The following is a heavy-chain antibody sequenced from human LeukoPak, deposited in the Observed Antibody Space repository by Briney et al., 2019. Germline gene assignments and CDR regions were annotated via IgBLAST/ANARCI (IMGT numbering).Heavy chain of an antibody. D-gene: IGHD3-10*01. CDR2: IIPIFGTA. J-gene: IGHJ6*03. CDR1: GGTFSSYA. Sequence: PSVKVSCKASGGTFSSYAISWVRQAPGQGLEWMGGIIPIFGTANYAQKFQGRVTITTDESTSTAYMELSSLRSEDTVVYYCARAVVRGVNPYYYYYYMDVWGKGTTVTVSS. V-gene: IGHV1-69*05. CDR3: ARAVVRGVNPYYYYYYMDV.